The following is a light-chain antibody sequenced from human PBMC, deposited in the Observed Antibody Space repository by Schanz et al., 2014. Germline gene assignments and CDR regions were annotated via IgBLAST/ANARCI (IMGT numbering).Light chain of an antibody. CDR2: EGT. Sequence: QSALTQPASVSGFSGQSITISCTGTSSDVGDYNLVSWYQQHPGKAPKLLIFEGTQRPSGVSDRFSGSMSGNTASLRISGLQAEDEADYFCCSYAGDNNWKVFGTGTKLTVL. V-gene: IGLV2-23*01. J-gene: IGLJ1*01. CDR1: SSDVGDYNL. CDR3: CSYAGDNNWKV.